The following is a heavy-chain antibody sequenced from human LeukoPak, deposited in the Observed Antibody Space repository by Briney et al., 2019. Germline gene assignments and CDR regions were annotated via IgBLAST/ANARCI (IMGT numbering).Heavy chain of an antibody. V-gene: IGHV3-23*01. CDR3: AKGGSCSSTSCIFDY. CDR1: GFTLSSSV. J-gene: IGHJ4*02. D-gene: IGHD2-2*01. CDR2: ISNSGGSI. Sequence: GGSLRLSCAASGFTLSSSVMGWVRQTPGKGLEWVSAISNSGGSINYADSVKGRFTISRDNSKNTLYLQMNGLRAEDTAIYYCAKGGSCSSTSCIFDYWGQGTLVTVSS.